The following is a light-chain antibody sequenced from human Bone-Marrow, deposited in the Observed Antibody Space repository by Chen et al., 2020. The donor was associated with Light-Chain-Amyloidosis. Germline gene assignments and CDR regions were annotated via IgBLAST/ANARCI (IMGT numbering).Light chain of an antibody. J-gene: IGLJ3*02. V-gene: IGLV3-21*02. CDR2: DDS. Sequence: SYVLTQPSSVSVAPGQTATIACGGNTIGSTSVHWYQQTPGQAPLLVVYDDSERPSGIPDRLSGSNSGNTATLTSSRGEAGDEADYYCQVWDRSSDRPVFGGGTKLTVL. CDR1: TIGSTS. CDR3: QVWDRSSDRPV.